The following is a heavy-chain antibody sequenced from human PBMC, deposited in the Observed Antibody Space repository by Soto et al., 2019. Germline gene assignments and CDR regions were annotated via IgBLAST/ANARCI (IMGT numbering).Heavy chain of an antibody. Sequence: AGCQRLSCAASEFIDSSNHMILVHQAPGKGLEWVSVIYSGGSTYYADSVKGRFTISRDNSKNTLYLQMNSLRAEDTAVYYCARDWGGTPEHFQHWGQGTLVTVSS. CDR2: IYSGGST. J-gene: IGHJ1*01. CDR1: EFIDSSNH. CDR3: ARDWGGTPEHFQH. D-gene: IGHD7-27*01. V-gene: IGHV3-66*01.